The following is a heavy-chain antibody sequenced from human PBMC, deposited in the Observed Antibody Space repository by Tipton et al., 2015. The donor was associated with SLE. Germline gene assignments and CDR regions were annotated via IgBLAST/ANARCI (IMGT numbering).Heavy chain of an antibody. Sequence: GLVKPSETLSLTCTVSGGSISSYYWSWIRQPPGKGLEWIGYIYYSGSTNYNPALKSRVTISVDTSKNQFPLKLSSVTAADTAVYYCARELGMVAFDIWGQGTMVTVSS. D-gene: IGHD7-27*01. CDR1: GGSISSYY. J-gene: IGHJ3*02. CDR3: ARELGMVAFDI. V-gene: IGHV4-59*01. CDR2: IYYSGST.